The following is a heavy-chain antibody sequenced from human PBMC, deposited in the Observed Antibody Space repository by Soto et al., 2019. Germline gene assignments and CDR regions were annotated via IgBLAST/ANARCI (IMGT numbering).Heavy chain of an antibody. CDR3: ARATTTLITKTGSDY. J-gene: IGHJ4*01. CDR2: ISSSGSTI. D-gene: IGHD1-1*01. CDR1: GFTFSDYY. V-gene: IGHV3-11*01. Sequence: AGGSLRLSCAASGFTFSDYYMTWIRQAPGKGLEWVSYISSSGSTIYYADSVKGRFTISRDNAKNSLYLQMNSLRADDTAVYYCARATTTLITKTGSDYWGQGTLVTVSS.